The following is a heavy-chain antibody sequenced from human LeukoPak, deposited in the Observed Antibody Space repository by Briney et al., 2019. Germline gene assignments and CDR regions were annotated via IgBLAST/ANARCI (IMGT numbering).Heavy chain of an antibody. CDR1: GFTFITCG. V-gene: IGHV3-30*02. J-gene: IGHJ4*02. CDR3: AKDLGYSSSIGPFQY. Sequence: GGSLRLSCAASGFTFITCGMHWVRQAPGKGLEWVAFIRCERSKEYYADSVKGRFTISRDNSKNTLYLQVNSLRPEDTAVYYCAKDLGYSSSIGPFQYWGQGTLVTVSS. CDR2: IRCERSKE. D-gene: IGHD6-6*01.